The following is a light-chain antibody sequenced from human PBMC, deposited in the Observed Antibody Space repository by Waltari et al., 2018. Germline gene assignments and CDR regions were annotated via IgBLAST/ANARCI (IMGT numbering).Light chain of an antibody. V-gene: IGLV1-44*01. Sequence: QSVLTHPPSASGTPGQTVTISCSGGNSNIGTTSVYWYQQLPGTAPKLLIYSNNQRPSGVPRRFSGSKSGTSAALAISGLQSQDEADYYCAAWDASLNAPWVFGGGTKLTVL. CDR1: NSNIGTTS. CDR2: SNN. J-gene: IGLJ3*02. CDR3: AAWDASLNAPWV.